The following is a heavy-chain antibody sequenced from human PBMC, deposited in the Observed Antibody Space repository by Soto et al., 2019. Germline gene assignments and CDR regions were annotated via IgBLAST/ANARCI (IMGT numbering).Heavy chain of an antibody. J-gene: IGHJ3*02. D-gene: IGHD5-12*01. Sequence: EVQLVESGGGLVQPGGSLRLSCAASGFTFSSYWMSWVRQAPGKGLEWVANIKQDGSEKYYVDSVKGRFTISRDNAKNSLYLQMNSLRAEDTAVYYCARERGGMATIQEDAFDIWGQGTMVTVSS. CDR2: IKQDGSEK. CDR3: ARERGGMATIQEDAFDI. V-gene: IGHV3-7*01. CDR1: GFTFSSYW.